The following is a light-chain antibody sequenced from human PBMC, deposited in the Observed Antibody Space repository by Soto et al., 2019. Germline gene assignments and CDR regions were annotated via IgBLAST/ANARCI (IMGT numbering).Light chain of an antibody. Sequence: QSVLTQPPSVSAAPGQRVSISCSGSGSNIGSNSVCWYQQLPGTAPKLLIFDSNKRPSGSPDRFSGSKSGTSATLGISGLQTGDEADYFCATWVSDLSYVVFGGGTKLTVL. J-gene: IGLJ2*01. CDR2: DSN. V-gene: IGLV1-51*01. CDR3: ATWVSDLSYVV. CDR1: GSNIGSNS.